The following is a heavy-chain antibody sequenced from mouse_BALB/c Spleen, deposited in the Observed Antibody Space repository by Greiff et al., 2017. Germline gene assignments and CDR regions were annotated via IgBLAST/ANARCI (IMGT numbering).Heavy chain of an antibody. CDR2: IDPSDSYT. J-gene: IGHJ2*01. Sequence: QVHVKQPGAELVKPGASVKLSCKASGYTFTSYWMHWVKQRPGQGLEWIGEIDPSDSYTNYNQKFKGKATLTVDKSSSTAYMQLSSLTSEDSAVYYCARGRDYEDYWGQGTTLTVSS. CDR1: GYTFTSYW. CDR3: ARGRDYEDY. D-gene: IGHD2-4*01. V-gene: IGHV1-69*02.